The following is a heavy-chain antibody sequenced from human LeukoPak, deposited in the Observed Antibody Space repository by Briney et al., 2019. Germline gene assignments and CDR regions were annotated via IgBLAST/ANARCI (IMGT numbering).Heavy chain of an antibody. CDR3: ATPYYYDSSGYYYPAEYFQH. CDR2: IYYSGST. V-gene: IGHV4-39*01. CDR1: GGSISSSRYY. Sequence: SETLSLTCTVSGGSISSSRYYWGWIRQPPGKGLEWIGSIYYSGSTYYNPSLKSRVTISVDTSKNQFSLKLSSVTAADTAVYYCATPYYYDSSGYYYPAEYFQHWGQGTLVTVSS. D-gene: IGHD3-22*01. J-gene: IGHJ1*01.